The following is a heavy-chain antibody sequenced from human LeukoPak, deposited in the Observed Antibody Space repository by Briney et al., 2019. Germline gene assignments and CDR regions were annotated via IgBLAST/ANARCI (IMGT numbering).Heavy chain of an antibody. J-gene: IGHJ6*02. D-gene: IGHD5-24*01. V-gene: IGHV3-30*18. Sequence: GGSLRLSCAASGFTFSSYGMHWVRQAPGKGLEWVAVISYDGSNKYYADSVKGRFTISRDNSKNTLYPQMNSLRAEDTAVYYCAKDIGEMATIYYYYYYGMDVWGQGTTVTVSS. CDR3: AKDIGEMATIYYYYYYGMDV. CDR1: GFTFSSYG. CDR2: ISYDGSNK.